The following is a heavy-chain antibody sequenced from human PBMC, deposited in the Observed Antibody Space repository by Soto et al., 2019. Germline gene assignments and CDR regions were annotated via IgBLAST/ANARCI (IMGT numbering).Heavy chain of an antibody. CDR2: INHSGST. V-gene: IGHV4-34*01. Sequence: QVQLQQWGAGLLKPSETLSLTCAVYGGSFSGYYWSWIRQPPGQGLEWIGAINHSGSTHYNPSLKSRVTRSVDTSKNQFSLRLSAVTAADTAGYYCAGWRARYSSGKGWFDPWGQGTLVTVS. J-gene: IGHJ5*02. CDR3: AGWRARYSSGKGWFDP. D-gene: IGHD6-19*01. CDR1: GGSFSGYY.